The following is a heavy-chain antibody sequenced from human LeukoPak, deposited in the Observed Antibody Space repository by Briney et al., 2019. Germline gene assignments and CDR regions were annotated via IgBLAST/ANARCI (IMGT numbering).Heavy chain of an antibody. CDR3: AKEGRWLQLGGAFDI. CDR2: ISYGESNK. V-gene: IGHV3-30*18. D-gene: IGHD5-24*01. Sequence: GGSLRLSCAASGCTFSSYDMHWVRQAPGKGLEWVAVISYGESNKYYADSVRGRFTISSDNSKKSLYMLISMLRPDDAAVYCWAKEGRWLQLGGAFDIWGQGTMVTVSS. J-gene: IGHJ3*02. CDR1: GCTFSSYD.